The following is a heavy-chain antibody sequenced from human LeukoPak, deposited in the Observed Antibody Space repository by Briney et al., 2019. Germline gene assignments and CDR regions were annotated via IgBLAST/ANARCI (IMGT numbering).Heavy chain of an antibody. D-gene: IGHD3-22*01. CDR3: ARVFSRRRRITMIVVVPDAFDI. CDR2: FYHSGIT. Sequence: PSETLSLTCTVSGYSISSGYFWGWIRQPPGKGLEWIGSFYHSGITYYNPSLKSRVTISVEMSKNQFSLKLSSVTAADTAVYYCARVFSRRRRITMIVVVPDAFDIWGQGTMVTVSS. CDR1: GYSISSGYF. V-gene: IGHV4-38-2*02. J-gene: IGHJ3*02.